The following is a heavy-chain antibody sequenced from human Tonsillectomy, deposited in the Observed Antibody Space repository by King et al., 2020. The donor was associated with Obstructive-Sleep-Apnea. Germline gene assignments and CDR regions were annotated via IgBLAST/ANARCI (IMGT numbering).Heavy chain of an antibody. V-gene: IGHV4-39*01. J-gene: IGHJ5*02. CDR1: GDSISGGIFY. CDR3: ARGQRGAYSSSWFRTNWFDP. Sequence: QLPLQESGPGLVKPSETLSLTCTVSGDSISGGIFYWGWIRQPPGKGLEWIGSLYHNGNTYYNPSLESRVSISVDTSKNQFFLRLHSVTAADTAVYYWARGQRGAYSSSWFRTNWFDPWGQGTLVTVSS. CDR2: LYHNGNT. D-gene: IGHD2-2*01.